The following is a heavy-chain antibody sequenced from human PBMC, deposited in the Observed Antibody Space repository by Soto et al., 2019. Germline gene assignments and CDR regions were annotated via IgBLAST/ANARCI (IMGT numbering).Heavy chain of an antibody. CDR1: GFTFSSYA. D-gene: IGHD3-9*01. V-gene: IGHV3-23*01. J-gene: IGHJ6*02. CDR3: AKERYYDILTGPENYYYHYGMDV. CDR2: ITGSGGYT. Sequence: EVQLLESGGGLVQPGGSLRLSCAASGFTFSSYAMSWVRQAPGKGLEWVSDITGSGGYTFYADSVTGRFTISRDTSKKTLELQMSSLRAEDTAVYYCAKERYYDILTGPENYYYHYGMDVWGQGTTVTVSS.